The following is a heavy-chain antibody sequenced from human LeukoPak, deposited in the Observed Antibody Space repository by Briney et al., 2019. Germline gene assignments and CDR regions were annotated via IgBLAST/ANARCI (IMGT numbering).Heavy chain of an antibody. D-gene: IGHD2-2*01. CDR1: GGSISSYY. V-gene: IGHV4-4*07. CDR2: IYTSGST. J-gene: IGHJ4*02. CDR3: ARVTFAAAAYYFDY. Sequence: SETLSLTCTVSGGSISSYYWSWIRQPAGKGLEWIGRIYTSGSTNYNPSLKSRVTISVDKSKNQFSLKLSSVTAADTAVYYCARVTFAAAAYYFDYWGQGTLVTVSS.